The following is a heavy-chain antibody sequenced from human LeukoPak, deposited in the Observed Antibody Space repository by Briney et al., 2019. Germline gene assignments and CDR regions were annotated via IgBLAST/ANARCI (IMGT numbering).Heavy chain of an antibody. V-gene: IGHV3-23*01. CDR1: GFTFSSYA. CDR2: ISGSGGST. J-gene: IGHJ4*02. D-gene: IGHD3-10*01. CDR3: AKRERPPQGVWFGELSDY. Sequence: GGSLRLSCAASGFTFSSYAMSWVRQAPGKGLEWVSAISGSGGSTYYADSVKGRFTISRDNSKNTLYLQMNSLRAEDTAVYYCAKRERPPQGVWFGELSDYWGQGPLVTVPS.